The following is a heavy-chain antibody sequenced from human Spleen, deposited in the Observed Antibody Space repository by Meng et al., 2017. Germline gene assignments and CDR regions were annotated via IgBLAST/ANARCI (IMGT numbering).Heavy chain of an antibody. D-gene: IGHD1-26*01. Sequence: GSLRLSCTVSGYSISSGYYWGWIRQPPGKGLEWIGSIYHSGSTYYNPSLKSRVTISVDTSKNQFSLKLSSVTAADTAVYYCARDLSVGATGLGYYYGMDVWGQGTTVTVSS. CDR3: ARDLSVGATGLGYYYGMDV. CDR1: GYSISSGYY. CDR2: IYHSGST. J-gene: IGHJ6*02. V-gene: IGHV4-38-2*02.